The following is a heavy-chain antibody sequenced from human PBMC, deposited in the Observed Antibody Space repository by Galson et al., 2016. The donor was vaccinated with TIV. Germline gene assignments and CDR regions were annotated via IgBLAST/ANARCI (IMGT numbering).Heavy chain of an antibody. D-gene: IGHD6-19*01. J-gene: IGHJ5*02. CDR1: GGSISSYY. CDR3: ARQSLAVAGAPFDP. Sequence: ETLSLTCTASGGSISSYYWSWIRQPAGKGLEWIGRIYSSGSTKYNTSLKSRVTMSVDTSKNQFSLNLKSVTAADTAVYYCARQSLAVAGAPFDPWGQGTLVTVSS. V-gene: IGHV4-4*07. CDR2: IYSSGST.